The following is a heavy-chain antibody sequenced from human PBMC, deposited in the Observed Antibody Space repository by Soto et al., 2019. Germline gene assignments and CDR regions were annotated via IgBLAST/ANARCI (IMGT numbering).Heavy chain of an antibody. CDR1: GYTFTSYG. J-gene: IGHJ4*02. CDR3: ARDSPGIAVAGPRGFDY. Sequence: QVQLVQSGAEVKKPGASVKVSCKASGYTFTSYGISWVRQAPGQGLEWMGWISAYNGNTNYAQKLQGRVTMTTDTSMSTAYMELRSLRSDDTAVYYCARDSPGIAVAGPRGFDYWGQGTLVTVSS. D-gene: IGHD6-19*01. V-gene: IGHV1-18*01. CDR2: ISAYNGNT.